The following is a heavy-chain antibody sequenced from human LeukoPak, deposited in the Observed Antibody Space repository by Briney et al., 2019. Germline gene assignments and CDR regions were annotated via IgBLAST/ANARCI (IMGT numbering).Heavy chain of an antibody. D-gene: IGHD3-10*01. Sequence: GASVKVSCKASGYTFTSYGISWVRQAPGQGLEWMGWISAYNGNTNYAQKLQGRVTMTTDTSTSTAYMELRSLRSDDTAVYYCARDGTKLPWFGELRITRYYFYYMDVWGKGTTVTISS. CDR3: ARDGTKLPWFGELRITRYYFYYMDV. CDR1: GYTFTSYG. J-gene: IGHJ6*03. V-gene: IGHV1-18*01. CDR2: ISAYNGNT.